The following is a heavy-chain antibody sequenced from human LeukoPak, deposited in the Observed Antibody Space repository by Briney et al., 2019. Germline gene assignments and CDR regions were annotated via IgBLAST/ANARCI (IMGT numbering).Heavy chain of an antibody. V-gene: IGHV4-59*08. J-gene: IGHJ4*02. D-gene: IGHD4-17*01. CDR2: IYYSGST. Sequence: SDPLSLTCTVSGVSISSYYWSWIRQPPGKGLEWSGYIYYSGSTNYNPSLKSRATISVDTPKNQFSLKLSSVTAADTAVYYCASSKVKGYGDYVGYYYWGQGTLVTVSS. CDR3: ASSKVKGYGDYVGYYY. CDR1: GVSISSYY.